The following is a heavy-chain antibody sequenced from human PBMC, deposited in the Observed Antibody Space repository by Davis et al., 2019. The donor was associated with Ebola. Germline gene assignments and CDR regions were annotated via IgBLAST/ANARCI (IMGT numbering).Heavy chain of an antibody. D-gene: IGHD2-15*01. CDR2: IDYSGST. CDR3: ARHRAVRVVANTPAFFDD. J-gene: IGHJ4*02. V-gene: IGHV4-39*01. Sequence: MPSETLSLTCTVSGGSISNSNDYWGWVRQAPGKGLEWMGSIDYSGSTYYNPSLRSRVTMSVDTSKNQFSLDLSSVTAADTAVYYCARHRAVRVVANTPAFFDDWGRGSFVTVSS. CDR1: GGSISNSNDY.